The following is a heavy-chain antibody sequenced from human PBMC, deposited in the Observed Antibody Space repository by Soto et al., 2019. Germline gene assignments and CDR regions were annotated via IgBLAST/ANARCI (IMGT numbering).Heavy chain of an antibody. J-gene: IGHJ6*02. D-gene: IGHD2-2*01. CDR1: SASISSSSYT. V-gene: IGHV4-39*01. Sequence: QLQLQESGPGLVKPSETLSLTCTVSSASISSSSYTWGWIRQPPGKGLGWIGSIYYSGTTYYNPSLNSRFTESVDTSKHQFSLKVTSVTAADTAVYYCARLHGYCISSSRQGHYAMDVWGQGTTVTVSS. CDR2: IYYSGTT. CDR3: ARLHGYCISSSRQGHYAMDV.